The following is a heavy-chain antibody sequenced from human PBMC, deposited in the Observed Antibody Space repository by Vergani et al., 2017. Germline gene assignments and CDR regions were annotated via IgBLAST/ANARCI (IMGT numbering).Heavy chain of an antibody. D-gene: IGHD3-22*01. CDR3: ASRRALKVVVTSNWFDP. CDR1: GGSFSGYY. V-gene: IGHV4-34*01. J-gene: IGHJ5*02. Sequence: QVQLQQWGAGLLKPSETLSLTCAVYGGSFSGYYWSWIRQPPGKGLECIGEINHSGSTNYNPSLKSRVTISVDTSKNQFSLKLSSVTAADTAVYYCASRRALKVVVTSNWFDPWGQGTLVTVSS. CDR2: INHSGST.